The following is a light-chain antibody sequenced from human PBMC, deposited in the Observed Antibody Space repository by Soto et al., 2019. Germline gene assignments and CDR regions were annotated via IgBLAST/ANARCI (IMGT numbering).Light chain of an antibody. CDR3: QQYYNTPYT. CDR1: QTILHSSNNKNY. J-gene: IGKJ2*01. CDR2: WAS. V-gene: IGKV4-1*01. Sequence: DFVMTQSPDSLAVSLGERATINCKSSQTILHSSNNKNYLAWYQQKPGQPPKLLVYWASTRESGVPDRFSGSGSATDFTLTISSLQAEDVAVYYCQQYYNTPYTFGQGTELEIK.